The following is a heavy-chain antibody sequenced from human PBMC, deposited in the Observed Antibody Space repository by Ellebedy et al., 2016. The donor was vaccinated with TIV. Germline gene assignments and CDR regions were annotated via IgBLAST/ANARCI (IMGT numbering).Heavy chain of an antibody. D-gene: IGHD1-26*01. CDR2: IIPILGIA. J-gene: IGHJ4*02. CDR1: GGTFSSYA. CDR3: ARVVTSGSYYPNDY. V-gene: IGHV1-69*04. Sequence: AASVKVSCKASGGTFSSYAISWVRQAPGQGLEWMGRIIPILGIANYAQKFQGRVTITADKSTSTAYMELSSLRSEDTAVYYCARVVTSGSYYPNDYWGQGTLVTVSS.